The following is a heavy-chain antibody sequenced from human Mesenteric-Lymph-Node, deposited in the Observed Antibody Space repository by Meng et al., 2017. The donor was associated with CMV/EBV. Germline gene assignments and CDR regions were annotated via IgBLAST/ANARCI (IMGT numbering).Heavy chain of an antibody. CDR3: AREWYRVAAAGHYYYYGMDV. J-gene: IGHJ6*02. Sequence: ASVKVSCKASGYTFTSYGISWVRQAPGQGLEWMGWISAYNGNTNYAQKLQGRVTMTTDTSTSTAYMELSSLRSEDTAVYYCAREWYRVAAAGHYYYYGMDVWGQGTTVTVSS. CDR1: GYTFTSYG. V-gene: IGHV1-18*01. CDR2: ISAYNGNT. D-gene: IGHD6-13*01.